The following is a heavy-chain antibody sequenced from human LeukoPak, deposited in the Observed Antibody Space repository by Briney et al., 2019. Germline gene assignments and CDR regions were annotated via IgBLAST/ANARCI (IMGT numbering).Heavy chain of an antibody. CDR1: GFTFSNYA. CDR3: ATPRGIVVVVAAPSFDF. CDR2: ISDSGGST. V-gene: IGHV3-23*01. J-gene: IGHJ4*02. D-gene: IGHD2-15*01. Sequence: PGGSLRLSCAASGFTFSNYAMSWVRQAPGKGLEWVSSISDSGGSTYYADSVKSRFTVSRDNSKNTLYLQMSSLRADDTAVYYCATPRGIVVVVAAPSFDFWGQGSLVTVSS.